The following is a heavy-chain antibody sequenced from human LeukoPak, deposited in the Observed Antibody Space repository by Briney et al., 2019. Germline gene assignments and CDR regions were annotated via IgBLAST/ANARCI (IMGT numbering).Heavy chain of an antibody. CDR1: GFSFSSHA. CDR3: ARVLVATTLASENWLDP. J-gene: IGHJ5*02. D-gene: IGHD5-12*01. V-gene: IGHV3-21*01. CDR2: ITSTRSDI. Sequence: GGSLRLSCEASGFSFSSHAMHWVRQAPGKGLEWVPSITSTRSDIYYADSVKGRFTISRDNARNSLFLQMNSLRAEDTAVYYCARVLVATTLASENWLDPWGQGTLVTVSS.